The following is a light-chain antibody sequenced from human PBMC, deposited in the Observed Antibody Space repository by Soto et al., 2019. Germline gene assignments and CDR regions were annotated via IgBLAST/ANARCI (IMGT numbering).Light chain of an antibody. J-gene: IGLJ3*02. CDR1: SSDVGGFNY. CDR2: SVS. V-gene: IGLV2-14*01. CDR3: SSYTSSTTRV. Sequence: QSALTQPASVSGSPGQSITISCTGTSSDVGGFNYVSWYQQYPGKAPKLMIYSVSNRPSGVSNRFSGSKSGNTASRTISGLQAEDEADYYCSSYTSSTTRVFGGGTQLTVL.